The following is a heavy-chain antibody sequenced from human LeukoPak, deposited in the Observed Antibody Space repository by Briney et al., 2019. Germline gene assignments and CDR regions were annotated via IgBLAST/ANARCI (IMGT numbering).Heavy chain of an antibody. V-gene: IGHV4-59*12. CDR3: AREIVVVPAAIPARNWFDP. J-gene: IGHJ5*02. CDR1: GGSISIYY. CDR2: IYHSGST. D-gene: IGHD2-2*02. Sequence: SETLSLTCTVSGGSISIYYWSWIRQPPGKGLEWIGYIYHSGSTYYNPSLKSRVTISVDRSKNQFSLKLSSVTAADTAVYYCAREIVVVPAAIPARNWFDPWGQGTLVTVSS.